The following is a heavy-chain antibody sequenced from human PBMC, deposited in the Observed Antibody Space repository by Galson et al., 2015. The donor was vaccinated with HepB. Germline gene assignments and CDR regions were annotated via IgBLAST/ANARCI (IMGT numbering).Heavy chain of an antibody. CDR3: ARDPRAVTVTPNFDY. Sequence: SLRLSCAASGFTFSSYAMHWVRQAPGKGLEWVAVISYDGSNKYYADSVKGRFTISRDNSKNTLYLQMNSLRAEDTAVYYCARDPRAVTVTPNFDYWGQGTLVTVSS. D-gene: IGHD4-17*01. J-gene: IGHJ4*02. CDR1: GFTFSSYA. CDR2: ISYDGSNK. V-gene: IGHV3-30*04.